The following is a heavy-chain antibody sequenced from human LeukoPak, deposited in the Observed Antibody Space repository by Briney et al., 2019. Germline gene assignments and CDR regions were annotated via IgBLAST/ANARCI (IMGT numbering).Heavy chain of an antibody. V-gene: IGHV3-30*03. CDR2: VSKDTVTK. CDR1: GFSLTHDA. CDR3: AGDRWRGAPDYFDC. Sequence: GGSLRLSCAASGFSLTHDAIHWVRQAPGKGLEWVAVVSKDTVTKFYRDSVKGRFTVSTDSSKNTVYLQMTGLRSEDTAVYYCAGDRWRGAPDYFDCWGQGTLVAVSS. D-gene: IGHD1-26*01. J-gene: IGHJ4*02.